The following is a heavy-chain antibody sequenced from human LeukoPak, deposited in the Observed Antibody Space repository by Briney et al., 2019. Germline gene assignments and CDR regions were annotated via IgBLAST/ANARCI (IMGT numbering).Heavy chain of an antibody. V-gene: IGHV4-34*01. CDR1: GTSFSSYY. Sequence: SETLSLTCAVSGTSFSSYYWSWIRQSPEKGLEWIGEINHSGYTNNNPSLKSRVTMSVVTANNRFSLSLSSVTAADTAVYFCARMTTGHDYWGQGILVTVSS. CDR3: ARMTTGHDY. CDR2: INHSGYT. D-gene: IGHD4-17*01. J-gene: IGHJ4*02.